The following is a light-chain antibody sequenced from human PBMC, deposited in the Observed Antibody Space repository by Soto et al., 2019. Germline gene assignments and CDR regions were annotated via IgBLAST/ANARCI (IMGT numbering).Light chain of an antibody. Sequence: QSVLTQPPSASGTPGQRVTISCSGSSSNIESYAVNWYQQLPGTAPKLLIYNNNQRPSGVPDRFSGSKSGTSASLAISGLQSEDEADYFCATWDGSLSGFVFGAGTKLTVL. V-gene: IGLV1-44*01. J-gene: IGLJ1*01. CDR2: NNN. CDR1: SSNIESYA. CDR3: ATWDGSLSGFV.